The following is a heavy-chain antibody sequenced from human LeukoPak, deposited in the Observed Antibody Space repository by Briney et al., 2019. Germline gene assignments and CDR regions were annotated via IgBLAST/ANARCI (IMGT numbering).Heavy chain of an antibody. V-gene: IGHV3-21*01. D-gene: IGHD6-13*01. CDR3: ARVMAAAGTFDFDY. J-gene: IGHJ4*02. CDR1: GFTFSSYS. Sequence: PGGSLRLSCAASGFTFSSYSMNWVRQAPGEGLEWVSSISSSSSYIYYADSVKGRFTISRDNAKNSLYLQMNSLRAEDTAVYYCARVMAAAGTFDFDYWGQGTLVTVSS. CDR2: ISSSSSYI.